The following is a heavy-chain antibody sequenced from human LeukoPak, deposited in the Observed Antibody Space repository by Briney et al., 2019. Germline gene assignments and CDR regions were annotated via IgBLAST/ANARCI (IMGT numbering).Heavy chain of an antibody. J-gene: IGHJ6*02. V-gene: IGHV1-2*02. D-gene: IGHD3-10*01. CDR3: ARDLEVGWSGELLSTYGMDV. CDR2: INADSGIT. CDR1: GYTFTGYY. Sequence: ASVKVSCKASGYTFTGYYMHWVRQAPGQGLEWMGWINADSGITNYAQKFQVRVTMTRDTSISTAYMELSGLTSDDTAVYYCARDLEVGWSGELLSTYGMDVWGQGTTVTVSS.